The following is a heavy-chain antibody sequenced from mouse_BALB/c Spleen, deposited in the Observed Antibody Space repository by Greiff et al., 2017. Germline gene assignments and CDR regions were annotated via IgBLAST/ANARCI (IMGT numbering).Heavy chain of an antibody. Sequence: VKLVESGAELVRPGSSVKISCKASGYAFSSYWMNWVKQRPGQGLEWIGQIYPGDGDTNYNGKFKGKATLTADKSSSTAYMQLSSLTSEDSAVYFCASPLRNYAMDYWGQGTSVTVSS. D-gene: IGHD1-1*01. J-gene: IGHJ4*01. CDR3: ASPLRNYAMDY. CDR1: GYAFSSYW. V-gene: IGHV1-80*01. CDR2: IYPGDGDT.